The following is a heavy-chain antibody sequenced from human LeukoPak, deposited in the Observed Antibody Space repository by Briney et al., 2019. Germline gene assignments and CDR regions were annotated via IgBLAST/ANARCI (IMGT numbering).Heavy chain of an antibody. CDR3: AKDLTGSGSYLDY. CDR1: GFTFRRYV. CDR2: IWYDGSNK. D-gene: IGHD1-26*01. Sequence: PGGPLRLSCAASGFTFRRYVMHGPREAPGRALEGWAVIWYDGSNKYYADYVKGRFTISRDNSKNTLYLQMNSLRDEDAAVYYCAKDLTGSGSYLDYWGQGTMVTVSS. J-gene: IGHJ4*02. V-gene: IGHV3-30*02.